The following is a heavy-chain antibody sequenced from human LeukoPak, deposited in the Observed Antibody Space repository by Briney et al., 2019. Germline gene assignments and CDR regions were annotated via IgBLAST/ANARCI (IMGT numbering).Heavy chain of an antibody. CDR3: ARGVRDCSSTSCYILKGLWY. CDR2: INPNSGGT. Sequence: ASVKVSCKASAYTFTGYYMQWVRQAPGQGLEWMGWINPNSGGTNYAQKFQGRVTMTRDTSSSTAYMELSRLRSDDTAVYHCARGVRDCSSTSCYILKGLWYWGQGTPVTVSS. CDR1: AYTFTGYY. V-gene: IGHV1-2*02. J-gene: IGHJ4*02. D-gene: IGHD2-2*02.